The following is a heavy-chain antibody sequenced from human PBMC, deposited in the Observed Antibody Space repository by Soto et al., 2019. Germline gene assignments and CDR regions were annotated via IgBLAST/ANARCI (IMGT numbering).Heavy chain of an antibody. Sequence: ASVKVSCKASGYTFTSSAIHWVRQAPGQGLEWMGWINAGNGNIKHSQKFQHRVTITRDTSASTAYMELSSLRFEDTAVYYCVRDGAVAGDSNFDYWGQGTLVTVSS. CDR2: INAGNGNI. D-gene: IGHD6-19*01. CDR1: GYTFTSSA. CDR3: VRDGAVAGDSNFDY. V-gene: IGHV1-3*01. J-gene: IGHJ4*02.